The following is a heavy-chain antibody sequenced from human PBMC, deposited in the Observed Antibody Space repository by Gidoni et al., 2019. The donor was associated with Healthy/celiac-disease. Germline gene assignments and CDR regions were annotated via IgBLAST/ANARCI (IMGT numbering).Heavy chain of an antibody. CDR1: GGPFSSYA. CDR3: ARSTLVTAKTFDY. J-gene: IGHJ4*02. D-gene: IGHD2-21*02. V-gene: IGHV1-69*06. Sequence: QVQLVQSGAEVKKPGSSVKVSCKASGGPFSSYAIRWVRQAPGQGLEWMGGINPSVGTANYAQKFQGRVTITADKSTSTAYMELSSLRSEDTAVYYCARSTLVTAKTFDYWGQGTLVTVSS. CDR2: INPSVGTA.